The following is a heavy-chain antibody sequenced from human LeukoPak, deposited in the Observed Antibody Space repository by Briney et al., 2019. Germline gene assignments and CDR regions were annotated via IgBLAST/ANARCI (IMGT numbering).Heavy chain of an antibody. D-gene: IGHD3-22*01. J-gene: IGHJ4*02. CDR2: ISWNSGSI. CDR3: AKDTEWLLLRGYFDY. V-gene: IGHV3-9*01. CDR1: GFTFDDYA. Sequence: QPGRSLRLSCAASGFTFDDYAMHWVRHAPGKGLEWVSGISWNSGSIGYADSVKGRFTISRDNAKNSLYLQMNSLRAEDTALYYCAKDTEWLLLRGYFDYWGQGTLVTVSS.